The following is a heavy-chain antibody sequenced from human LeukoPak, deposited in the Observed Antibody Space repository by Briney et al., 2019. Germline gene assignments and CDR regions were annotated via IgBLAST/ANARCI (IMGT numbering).Heavy chain of an antibody. CDR2: IKSKTDGATT. D-gene: IGHD2-8*01. CDR1: GFTVSNAW. Sequence: GGSLRLSCAASGFTVSNAWMSWVRQAPGKGREWVGRIKSKTDGATTDYAAHVKGRFTISRDDSKNTLYLQMNSLKTGDTAVYYCTTDVYADIVLMAPARATDYWGQGTLVTVSS. V-gene: IGHV3-15*01. CDR3: TTDVYADIVLMAPARATDY. J-gene: IGHJ4*02.